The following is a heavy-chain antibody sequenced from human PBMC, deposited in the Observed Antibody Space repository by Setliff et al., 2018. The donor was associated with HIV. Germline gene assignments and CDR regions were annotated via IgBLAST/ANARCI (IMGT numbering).Heavy chain of an antibody. V-gene: IGHV3-30*04. CDR2: ISYDGSNK. D-gene: IGHD6-19*01. CDR3: ARSYPYSSGWFDY. CDR1: GFTFSSYA. J-gene: IGHJ5*01. Sequence: GGSLRLSCAASGFTFSSYAMHWVRQAPGKGLEWVAVISYDGSNKFYADSVKGRFSISRDSSKNTLFLQMNSLRAEDTAVYYCARSYPYSSGWFDYWGQGTLGTAPQ.